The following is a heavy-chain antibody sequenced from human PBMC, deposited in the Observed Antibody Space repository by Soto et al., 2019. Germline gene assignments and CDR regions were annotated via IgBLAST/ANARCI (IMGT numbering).Heavy chain of an antibody. J-gene: IGHJ4*02. Sequence: GSLRLSCAASGFTFSHYWMSWVRQAPGKGLEWVANINHDGSEKYYVDSVKGRFTISRDNAKNSLDLQMNSLRAEDTAVYYCARDVSGYPFDFWGQGTLVTVSS. D-gene: IGHD3-3*01. V-gene: IGHV3-7*01. CDR1: GFTFSHYW. CDR2: INHDGSEK. CDR3: ARDVSGYPFDF.